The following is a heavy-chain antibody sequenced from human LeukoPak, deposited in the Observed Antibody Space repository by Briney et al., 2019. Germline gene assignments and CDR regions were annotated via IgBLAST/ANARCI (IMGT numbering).Heavy chain of an antibody. CDR2: IYSGGST. J-gene: IGHJ3*02. Sequence: GGSLRLSCAASGFTVSSNYMSWVRQAPGKGLEWVSVIYSGGSTYYADSVKGRFTISRDNSKNTLYLQMNSLRAEDTAVYYCARIGSGSYRNRAFDIWGQGTMVTVSS. CDR3: ARIGSGSYRNRAFDI. CDR1: GFTVSSNY. D-gene: IGHD3-10*01. V-gene: IGHV3-53*01.